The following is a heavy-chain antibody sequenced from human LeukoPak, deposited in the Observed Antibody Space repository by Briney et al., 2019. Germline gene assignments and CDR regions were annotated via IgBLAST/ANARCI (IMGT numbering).Heavy chain of an antibody. CDR2: ISYDGSNK. CDR1: GFTFSSYA. J-gene: IGHJ4*02. D-gene: IGHD3-10*01. Sequence: GESLRLSCAASGFTFSSYAMHWVRQAPGKGLEWVAVISYDGSNKYYADSVKGRFTISRDNSKNTLYLQMSSLRAEDTAVYYCARESSGDYFDYWGQGTLVTVSS. V-gene: IGHV3-30-3*01. CDR3: ARESSGDYFDY.